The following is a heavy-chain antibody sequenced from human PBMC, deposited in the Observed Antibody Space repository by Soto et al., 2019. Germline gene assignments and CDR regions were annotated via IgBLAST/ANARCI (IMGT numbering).Heavy chain of an antibody. Sequence: QVQLVQSGAEVKKPGASVKVSCKASGYTFTSYYMHWARQAPGQGLEWMGIINPSGGSTSYAQKFQGRVTTTRDTSTSTVYMELSSLRSEDTAVYYCARDQGQDYYGSGSYYPDYWGQGTLVTVSS. CDR1: GYTFTSYY. J-gene: IGHJ4*02. V-gene: IGHV1-46*01. CDR3: ARDQGQDYYGSGSYYPDY. D-gene: IGHD3-10*01. CDR2: INPSGGST.